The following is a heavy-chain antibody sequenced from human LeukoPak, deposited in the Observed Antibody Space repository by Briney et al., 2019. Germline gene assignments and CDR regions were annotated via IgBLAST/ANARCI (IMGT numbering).Heavy chain of an antibody. D-gene: IGHD1-20*01. CDR3: AKGTGIIGI. V-gene: IGHV3-23*01. Sequence: GGSLRLSCAASGFTFSNYAMSWVRQAPGKGLEWVSAISGSGGSTYYADSVKGRFTISRDNSTNTLYLQMNSLRAEDTATYYCAKGTGIIGIWGQGTLVTVSS. CDR1: GFTFSNYA. J-gene: IGHJ4*02. CDR2: ISGSGGST.